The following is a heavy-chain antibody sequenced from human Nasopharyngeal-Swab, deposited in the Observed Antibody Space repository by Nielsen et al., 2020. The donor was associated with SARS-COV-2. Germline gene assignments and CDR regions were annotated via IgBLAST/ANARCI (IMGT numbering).Heavy chain of an antibody. J-gene: IGHJ3*02. CDR3: ARQTIYGGNSHDAFDI. V-gene: IGHV5-51*01. CDR2: IYPGDSDT. CDR1: GYNFTTYW. Sequence: GESLKISCKGSGYNFTTYWIGWVRQMPGKGLEWMGIIYPGDSDTRYSPSFQGQVTISADKSISTAYLQWGSLKASDTAMYYCARQTIYGGNSHDAFDIWGQGTMVTVSS. D-gene: IGHD4-23*01.